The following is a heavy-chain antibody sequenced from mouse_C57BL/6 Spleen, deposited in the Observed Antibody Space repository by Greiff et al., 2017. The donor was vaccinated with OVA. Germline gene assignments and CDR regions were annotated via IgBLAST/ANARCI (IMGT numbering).Heavy chain of an antibody. CDR1: GFNIKDDY. CDR2: IDPENGDT. CDR3: TTRTAGYWYFDV. Sequence: EVKLMESGAELVRPGASVKLSCTASGFNIKDDYMHWVKQRPEQGLEWIGWIDPENGDTEYASKFQGKATITADTSSNTAYLQLSSLTSEDTAVYYCTTRTAGYWYFDVWGTGTTVTVSS. J-gene: IGHJ1*03. D-gene: IGHD4-1*01. V-gene: IGHV14-4*01.